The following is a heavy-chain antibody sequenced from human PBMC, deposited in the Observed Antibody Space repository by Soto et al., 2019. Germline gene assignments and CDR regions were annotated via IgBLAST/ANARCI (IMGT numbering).Heavy chain of an antibody. CDR1: RGSFNAYS. V-gene: IGHV4-34*01. CDR3: ARGLRYSGMDV. J-gene: IGHJ6*02. Sequence: LETLSLTCAVHRGSFNAYSWTWIRQPPGKGLEWIGEIDHSGSTTYNPSLKSRIIMSVDTSKNQFSLNVSSMTAADTAVYYCARGLRYSGMDVWGQGTTVTVSS. CDR2: IDHSGST.